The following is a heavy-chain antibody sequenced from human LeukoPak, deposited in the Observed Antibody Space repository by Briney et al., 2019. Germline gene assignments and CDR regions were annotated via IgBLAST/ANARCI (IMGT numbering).Heavy chain of an antibody. D-gene: IGHD5-24*01. CDR3: ARGGRWLQLGRPTKHPTNFDY. CDR1: GYTFTSYG. J-gene: IGHJ4*02. Sequence: ASVKVSCKASGYTFTSYGISWVRQAPGQGLEWMGWISAYNGNTNYAQKLQGRVTMTTDTPTSTAYMELRSLRSDDTAVYYCARGGRWLQLGRPTKHPTNFDYWGQGTLVTVSS. V-gene: IGHV1-18*01. CDR2: ISAYNGNT.